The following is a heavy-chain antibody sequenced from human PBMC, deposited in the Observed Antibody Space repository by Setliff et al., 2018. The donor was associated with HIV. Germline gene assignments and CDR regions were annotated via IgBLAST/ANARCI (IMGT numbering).Heavy chain of an antibody. CDR2: IFDSGSA. CDR3: SRGGGGYPAKGRAMDV. Sequence: KPSETLSLTCTVSGGSIRIYYWNWIRQPPGKELESIGHIFDSGSAYYNPSLKSRVTISLDTSKNQFSLKLTSVTAADTALDYCSRGGGGYPAKGRAMDVWGQGTTVTVSS. CDR1: GGSIRIYY. V-gene: IGHV4-59*08. D-gene: IGHD3-16*01. J-gene: IGHJ6*02.